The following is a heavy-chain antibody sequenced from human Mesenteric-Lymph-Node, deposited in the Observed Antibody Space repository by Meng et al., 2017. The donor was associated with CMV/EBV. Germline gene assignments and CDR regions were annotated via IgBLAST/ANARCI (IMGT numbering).Heavy chain of an antibody. CDR2: ISGSSTI. CDR3: AKGYRAAGTLYFDY. CDR1: GFSFSDYY. J-gene: IGHJ4*02. V-gene: IGHV3-69-1*01. Sequence: GESLKISCAASGFSFSDYYMNWVRQAPGKGLKWVSSISGSSTIYYADSVKGRFTISRDNAKNSLYLQMNSVRAEDTAVYYCAKGYRAAGTLYFDYWGQGTLVTVSS. D-gene: IGHD1-1*01.